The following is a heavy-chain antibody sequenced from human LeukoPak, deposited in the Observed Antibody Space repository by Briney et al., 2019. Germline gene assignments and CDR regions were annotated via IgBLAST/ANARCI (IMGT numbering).Heavy chain of an antibody. V-gene: IGHV1-69*04. J-gene: IGHJ4*02. CDR2: IIPIFGIA. CDR1: GGTFSSYA. CDR3: ARDGLTGPLGF. D-gene: IGHD3-9*01. Sequence: SVKVSCKASGGTFSSYAISWVRQAPGQGLEWMGRIIPIFGIANYAQKFQGRVTITADKSTSTAYMELSSLRSEDTAVYYCARDGLTGPLGFWGQGTLVTVSS.